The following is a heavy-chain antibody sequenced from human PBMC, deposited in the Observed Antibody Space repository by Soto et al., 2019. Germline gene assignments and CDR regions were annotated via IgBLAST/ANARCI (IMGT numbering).Heavy chain of an antibody. J-gene: IGHJ6*02. CDR1: GFTFSGDA. CDR2: ISGSGGST. Sequence: GGSLRLSCAASGFTFSGDAMSWVRQAPGKGLEWVSSISGSGGSTYYVDSLKGRFTISRDSSKNTLYLQMNSLRAEDTAVYFCARALIRFLDWIPENYYYGMDVWGQGTTVTVSS. D-gene: IGHD3-3*01. V-gene: IGHV3-23*01. CDR3: ARALIRFLDWIPENYYYGMDV.